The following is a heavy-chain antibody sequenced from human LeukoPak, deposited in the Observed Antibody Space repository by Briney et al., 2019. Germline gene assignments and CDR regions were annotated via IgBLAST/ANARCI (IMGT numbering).Heavy chain of an antibody. Sequence: SETLSLTCTVSGDSISSYYWSWIRQPAGKGLEWIGRIYTSGSTYYNPSLKSRVTISVDTSKNQFSLKLSSVTAADTAVYYCARDRNYYASGIYPHVFDSWGQGTLVTVSS. CDR3: ARDRNYYASGIYPHVFDS. CDR1: GDSISSYY. D-gene: IGHD3-10*01. J-gene: IGHJ4*02. V-gene: IGHV4-4*07. CDR2: IYTSGST.